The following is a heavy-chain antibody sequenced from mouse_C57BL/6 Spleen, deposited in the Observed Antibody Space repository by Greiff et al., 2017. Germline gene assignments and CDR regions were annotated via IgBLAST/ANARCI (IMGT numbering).Heavy chain of an antibody. J-gene: IGHJ4*01. CDR2: IWRGGST. CDR3: AKRGSSAYYYAMDY. D-gene: IGHD1-1*01. CDR1: GFSLTSYG. Sequence: VQGVESGPGLVQPSQSLSITCTVSGFSLTSYGVHWVRQSPGKGLEWLGVIWRGGSTDYNAAFMSRLSITKDNSKSQVFFKMNSLQADDTAIYYCAKRGSSAYYYAMDYWGQGTSVTVSS. V-gene: IGHV2-5*01.